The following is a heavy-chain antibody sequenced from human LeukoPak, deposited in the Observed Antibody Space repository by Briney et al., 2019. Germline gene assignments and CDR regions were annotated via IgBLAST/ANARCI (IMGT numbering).Heavy chain of an antibody. CDR3: ARVRPRSKDNWFDP. CDR1: GYTFTSYD. V-gene: IGHV1-8*01. Sequence: GASVKVSCKASGYTFTSYDINWVRQATGQGLKWMGWMNPNSGNTGYAQKFQGRVTMTRNTSISTAYMELSSLRSEDTAVYYCARVRPRSKDNWFDPWGQGTLVTVSS. CDR2: MNPNSGNT. D-gene: IGHD6-6*01. J-gene: IGHJ5*02.